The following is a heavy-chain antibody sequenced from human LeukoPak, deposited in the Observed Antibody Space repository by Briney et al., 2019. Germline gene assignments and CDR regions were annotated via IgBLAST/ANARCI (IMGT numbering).Heavy chain of an antibody. CDR2: ISYDGSNK. CDR1: GFTFSSYA. J-gene: IGHJ4*02. Sequence: PGGSLRLSCAASGFTFSSYAMHWVRQAPGKGLEWVAVISYDGSNKYYADSLKGRFTISRDNSKNTLYLQMNSLRAEDTAVYYCARATIVLVITTLFDYWGPGTMVTVSS. D-gene: IGHD3-22*01. CDR3: ARATIVLVITTLFDY. V-gene: IGHV3-30*04.